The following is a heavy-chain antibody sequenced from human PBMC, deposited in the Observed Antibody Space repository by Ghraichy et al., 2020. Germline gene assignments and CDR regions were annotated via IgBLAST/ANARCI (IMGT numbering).Heavy chain of an antibody. J-gene: IGHJ5*02. V-gene: IGHV1-8*01. Sequence: ASVKVSCKASGYTFTSYDINWVRQATGQGLEWMGWMNPNSGNTGYAQKFQGRVTMTRNTSISTAYMELSSLRSEDTAVYYCARKAMSSRGFDPWGQGTLVTVSS. CDR2: MNPNSGNT. CDR1: GYTFTSYD. CDR3: ARKAMSSRGFDP. D-gene: IGHD5/OR15-5a*01.